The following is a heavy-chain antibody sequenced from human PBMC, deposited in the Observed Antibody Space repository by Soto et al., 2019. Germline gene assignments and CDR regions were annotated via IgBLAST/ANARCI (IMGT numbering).Heavy chain of an antibody. CDR1: GFSLSTSGVG. CDR2: IYWDDDK. CDR3: KRARGWFGDQQRTFDY. J-gene: IGHJ4*02. V-gene: IGHV2-5*02. Sequence: QITLKESGPTLVKPTQTLTLTCTFSGFSLSTSGVGVGWIRQPPGKALEWLAVIYWDDDKRYSPSLKSRLTITKDTSKNQVVLTMTNMDPVDTGTYYCKRARGWFGDQQRTFDYWGQGTLVTVSS. D-gene: IGHD3-10*01.